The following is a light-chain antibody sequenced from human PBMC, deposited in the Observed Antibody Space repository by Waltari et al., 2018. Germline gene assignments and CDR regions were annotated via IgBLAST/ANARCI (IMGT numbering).Light chain of an antibody. CDR2: SAS. J-gene: IGKJ1*01. CDR1: QGISNY. V-gene: IGKV1-27*01. CDR3: QKYNSAPWT. Sequence: DIQMPQSPSSLSASVAYRVTITCRPSQGISNYLAWYQQKPGKVPKLLIYSASTLQSGVPSRFSGSGSGTDFTLTISSLQPEDVATYYCQKYNSAPWTFGQGTKVEIK.